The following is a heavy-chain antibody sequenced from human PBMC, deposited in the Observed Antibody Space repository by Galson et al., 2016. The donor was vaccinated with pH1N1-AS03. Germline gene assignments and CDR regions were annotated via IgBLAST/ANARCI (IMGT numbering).Heavy chain of an antibody. CDR1: GFTFSNAW. CDR2: IKSQIYGGTI. V-gene: IGHV3-15*01. Sequence: SLRLSCAASGFTFSNAWMNWVRQAPGKGLEWVGRIKSQIYGGTIDYAAPVKGRFTISRDDSKETLALQMNSLETGDTAGYYCTTGLYDTGGVDHWGQGTLVTVSS. D-gene: IGHD3-16*01. J-gene: IGHJ4*02. CDR3: TTGLYDTGGVDH.